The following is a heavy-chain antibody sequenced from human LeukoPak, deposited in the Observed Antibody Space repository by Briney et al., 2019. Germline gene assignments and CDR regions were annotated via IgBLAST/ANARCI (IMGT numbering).Heavy chain of an antibody. CDR3: ARAATVWALVPAAV. D-gene: IGHD2-2*01. V-gene: IGHV3-33*01. CDR2: IWYDGSNE. J-gene: IGHJ4*02. Sequence: GGSLRLSCAASGFTLSTYGMHWVRQAPGKGLEWVALIWYDGSNENYADSVKGRFTISRDKSKNTLYLQMNSLRPEGTAVYYCARAATVWALVPAAVWGQGTLVTVSS. CDR1: GFTLSTYG.